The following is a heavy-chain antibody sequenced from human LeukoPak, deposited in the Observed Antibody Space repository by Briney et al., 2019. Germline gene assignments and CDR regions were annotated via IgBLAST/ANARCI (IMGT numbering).Heavy chain of an antibody. V-gene: IGHV4-39*07. CDR2: IYYSGST. Sequence: SETLSLTCTVSGGSISSSSYYWGWIRQPPGKGLEWIGSIYYSGSTYYNPSLKSRVTISVDTSKNQFSLKLSSVTAADTAVYYCARDHPPHYYYDSSGYCYVGGGRDAFDIWGQGTMVTVSS. CDR3: ARDHPPHYYYDSSGYCYVGGGRDAFDI. CDR1: GGSISSSSYY. J-gene: IGHJ3*02. D-gene: IGHD3-22*01.